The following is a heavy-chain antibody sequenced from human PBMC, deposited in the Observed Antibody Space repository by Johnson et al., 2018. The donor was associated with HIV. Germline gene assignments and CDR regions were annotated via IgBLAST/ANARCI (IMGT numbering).Heavy chain of an antibody. CDR3: AKHSSGYRDAFDI. D-gene: IGHD3-22*01. CDR1: GFTFSSYA. J-gene: IGHJ3*02. Sequence: VQLVESGGGLVQPGGSLRLSCAASGFTFSSYAMSWVRQAPGKGLEWVSAISGSGGSTNYADSVKGRFTISRDNSKNTLYLQMNSLRAEDMAVYYCAKHSSGYRDAFDIWGQGTMVTVSS. CDR2: ISGSGGST. V-gene: IGHV3-23*04.